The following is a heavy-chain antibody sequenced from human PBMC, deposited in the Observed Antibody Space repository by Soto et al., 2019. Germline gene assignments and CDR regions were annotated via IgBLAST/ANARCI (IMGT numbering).Heavy chain of an antibody. CDR2: IIPIFGTA. CDR3: AREVRLLLYGINWFDP. D-gene: IGHD3-22*01. CDR1: GGTFSSYA. Sequence: SVKVSCKASGGTFSSYAISWVRQAPGQGLEWMGGIIPIFGTANYAQKFQGRVTITADKSTSTAYMELSSLRSEDTAVYYCAREVRLLLYGINWFDPWGQGTLVTVSS. V-gene: IGHV1-69*06. J-gene: IGHJ5*02.